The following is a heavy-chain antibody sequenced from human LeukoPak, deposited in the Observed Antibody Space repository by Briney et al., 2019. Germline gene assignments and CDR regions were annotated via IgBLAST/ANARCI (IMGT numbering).Heavy chain of an antibody. CDR2: IYDSVST. CDR3: ARLSRSYYYFGDAFDI. Sequence: SETLSLICTVSVGSISSYYGSWIRQPAGKGLGGCGYIYDSVSTNYNPSLKSRVTISVDTSKNQFSLKLSSVTAADTAVYYCARLSRSYYYFGDAFDIWGQGTMVTVSS. V-gene: IGHV4-59*01. D-gene: IGHD3-10*01. CDR1: VGSISSYY. J-gene: IGHJ3*02.